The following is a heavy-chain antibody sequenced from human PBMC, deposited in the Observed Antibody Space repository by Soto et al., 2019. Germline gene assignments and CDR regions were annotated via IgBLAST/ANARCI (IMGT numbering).Heavy chain of an antibody. Sequence: QVQLVESGGGVVQPGRSLRLSCAASGFTFSSYGMHWVRQAPGKGLEWVAVIWYDGSNKYYADSVKGRFTISRDNSKNTLYLQMNSLRAEDTAVYYCARDQLVGATPSLYFDYWGQGTLVTVSS. J-gene: IGHJ4*02. CDR1: GFTFSSYG. CDR2: IWYDGSNK. V-gene: IGHV3-33*01. D-gene: IGHD1-26*01. CDR3: ARDQLVGATPSLYFDY.